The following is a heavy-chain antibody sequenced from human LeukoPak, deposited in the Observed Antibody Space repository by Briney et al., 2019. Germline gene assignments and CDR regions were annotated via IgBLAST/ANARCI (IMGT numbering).Heavy chain of an antibody. D-gene: IGHD6-19*01. V-gene: IGHV1-2*02. Sequence: GASVKVSCKASGYTFTSYGISWVRQAPGQGLEWMGWINPNSGGTNYAQKFQGRVTMTRDTSISTAYMELSRLRSDDTAVYYCARDSSGWTNTDYWGQGTLVTVSS. CDR2: INPNSGGT. J-gene: IGHJ4*02. CDR1: GYTFTSYG. CDR3: ARDSSGWTNTDY.